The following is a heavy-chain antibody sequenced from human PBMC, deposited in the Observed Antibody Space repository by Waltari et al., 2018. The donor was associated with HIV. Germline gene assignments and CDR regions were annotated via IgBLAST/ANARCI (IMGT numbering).Heavy chain of an antibody. D-gene: IGHD3-22*01. Sequence: QVQLQESGPGLVKPSDTLSLTCPVPGASISSYYWSWIRQPAGKGLEWIGRTYTSGSLNYNPSFRGRVTLSVDTSKNQFSLKMNSVTAADAAVYYCARGGYYYPDWGQGTLVTVSS. CDR3: ARGGYYYPD. CDR1: GASISSYY. J-gene: IGHJ4*02. V-gene: IGHV4-4*07. CDR2: TYTSGSL.